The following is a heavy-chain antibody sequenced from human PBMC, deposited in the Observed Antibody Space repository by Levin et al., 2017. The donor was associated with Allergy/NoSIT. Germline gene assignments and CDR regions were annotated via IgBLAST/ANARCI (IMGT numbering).Heavy chain of an antibody. J-gene: IGHJ4*02. CDR1: GFSLSNAW. V-gene: IGHV3-15*01. D-gene: IGHD6-19*01. CDR2: ITSKTDGAAT. Sequence: GESLKISCAASGFSLSNAWMNWVRQAPGKGLEWVGRITSKTDGAATDYAAPVKGRFTIPRDDSTNTLYLQMNSLKVEDTAVYFCATQFQWWGQGTLVTVSS. CDR3: ATQFQW.